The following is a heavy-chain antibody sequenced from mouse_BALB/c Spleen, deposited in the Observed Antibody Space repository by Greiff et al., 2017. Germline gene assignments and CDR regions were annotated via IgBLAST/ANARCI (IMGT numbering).Heavy chain of an antibody. CDR2: INSNGGST. D-gene: IGHD4-1*01. V-gene: IGHV5-6-3*01. CDR3: ARAKLGYYAMDY. J-gene: IGHJ4*01. CDR1: GFTFSSYG. Sequence: EVHLVESGGGLVQPGGSLKLSCAASGFTFSSYGMSWVRQTPDKRLELVATINSNGGSTYYPDSVKGRFTISRDNAKNTLYLQMNSLQTDDTAMYYCARAKLGYYAMDYWGQGTSVTVSS.